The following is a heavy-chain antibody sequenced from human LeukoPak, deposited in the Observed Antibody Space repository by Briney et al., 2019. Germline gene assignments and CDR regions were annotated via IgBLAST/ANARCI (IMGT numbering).Heavy chain of an antibody. D-gene: IGHD2-15*01. CDR1: GFTVSSNS. V-gene: IGHV3-53*01. Sequence: GGSLRLSCTVSGFTVSSNSWSWVRQAPGKGLEWVSFIYSGGNTHYSDSVKGRFTISRDNSKNTLYLQMNSLRAEDTAIYYCARRAGEYSHPYDYWGQGTLVTLSS. CDR3: ARRAGEYSHPYDY. J-gene: IGHJ4*02. CDR2: IYSGGNT.